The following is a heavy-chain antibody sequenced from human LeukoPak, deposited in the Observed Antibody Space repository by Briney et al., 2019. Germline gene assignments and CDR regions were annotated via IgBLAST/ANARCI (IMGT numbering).Heavy chain of an antibody. CDR2: IYYSGST. CDR3: ASLEYSSSGHDY. Sequence: SETLSLTCTVSGGPISSSSYYWRWIRQPPGKGLEWIGSIYYSGSTYYNPSLKSRVTISVDTSKNQYSLKLSSVTAADSAVYYCASLEYSSSGHDYWGQGTLVTVSS. V-gene: IGHV4-39*01. D-gene: IGHD6-6*01. CDR1: GGPISSSSYY. J-gene: IGHJ4*02.